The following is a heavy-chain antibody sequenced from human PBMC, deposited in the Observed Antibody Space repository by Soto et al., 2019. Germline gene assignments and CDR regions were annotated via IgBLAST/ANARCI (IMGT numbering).Heavy chain of an antibody. CDR3: ARVRDYYDASGYYHRYYFDY. V-gene: IGHV1-24*01. CDR2: FDPEDGET. Sequence: ASVKVSCKVSAYTLTELSMHWVRQAPGKGLEWMGGFDPEDGETIYAQKFQGRVTMTEDTSTSTAYMELRSLRSDDTAVYYCARVRDYYDASGYYHRYYFDYWGQGTLVTVSS. J-gene: IGHJ4*02. CDR1: AYTLTELS. D-gene: IGHD3-22*01.